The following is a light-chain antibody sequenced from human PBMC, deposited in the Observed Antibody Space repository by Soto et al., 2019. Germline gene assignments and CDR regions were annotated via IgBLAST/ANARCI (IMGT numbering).Light chain of an antibody. V-gene: IGLV2-14*01. J-gene: IGLJ2*01. Sequence: QSAQTQPASVSGSPGQSITIYCTGTSSDVGGYNYVSWYQQHPGKAPKLMIYDVNTRPSGVSNRFSGSKSGNTASLTISGLQAEDEADYYCSSYTSSISFGGGTKLTVL. CDR2: DVN. CDR1: SSDVGGYNY. CDR3: SSYTSSIS.